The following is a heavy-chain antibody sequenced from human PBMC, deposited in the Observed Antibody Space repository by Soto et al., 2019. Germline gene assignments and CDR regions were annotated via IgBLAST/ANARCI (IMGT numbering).Heavy chain of an antibody. CDR3: TRGVSQRRIKAAFDL. CDR2: IIPMYNAQ. CDR1: GGTFSSYA. D-gene: IGHD1-1*01. J-gene: IGHJ3*01. V-gene: IGHV1-69*12. Sequence: QVQLVQSGAELKKPGSSVRVSCQAYGGTFSSYAFRWVRQAPGQGLEWVGGIIPMYNAQNYAPRFHGRVTLSADESTHTAYMELRGLRSEDTAVYHCTRGVSQRRIKAAFDLWGPGTMLTGSS.